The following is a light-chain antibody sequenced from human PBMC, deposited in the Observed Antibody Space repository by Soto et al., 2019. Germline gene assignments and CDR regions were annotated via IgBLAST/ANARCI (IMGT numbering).Light chain of an antibody. CDR2: GAA. CDR1: QTLTSNY. CDR3: QQYSDSVLT. Sequence: EIVLTQSPATLSLSPGERATLSCRASQTLTSNYLAWYQQKPGQAPRLLIHGAASRATGIPDRFSGSGSGTDFTLTISRLEPEDFAVYYCQQYSDSVLTFGRGLKVEIK. J-gene: IGKJ4*01. V-gene: IGKV3-20*01.